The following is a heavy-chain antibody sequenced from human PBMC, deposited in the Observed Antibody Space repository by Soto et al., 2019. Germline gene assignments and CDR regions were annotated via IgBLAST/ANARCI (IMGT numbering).Heavy chain of an antibody. CDR1: GYTFTGYY. CDR2: INPNSGGT. V-gene: IGHV1-2*02. D-gene: IGHD3-10*01. J-gene: IGHJ6*02. Sequence: ASVKVSCKASGYTFTGYYMHWVRQAPGQGLEWMGWINPNSGGTNYAQKFQGRVTMTRDTSISTAYMELSRLRSDDTAVYYCALRDPLWFGELNTWRYYYYGMDVWGQGTTVTVSS. CDR3: ALRDPLWFGELNTWRYYYYGMDV.